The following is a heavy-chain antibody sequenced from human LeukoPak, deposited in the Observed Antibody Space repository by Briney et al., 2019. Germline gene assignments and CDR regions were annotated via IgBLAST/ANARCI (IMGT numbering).Heavy chain of an antibody. Sequence: SETLSLTCAVYGGSFSGYYWRWIRQPPGKGLEWIGEINHSGSTNYNPSLKSRVTISVDTSKNQFSLKLSSVTAADTAVYYCARDAEGSGSYYNWFDPWGQGTLVTVSS. V-gene: IGHV4-34*01. CDR1: GGSFSGYY. CDR3: ARDAEGSGSYYNWFDP. D-gene: IGHD3-10*01. CDR2: INHSGST. J-gene: IGHJ5*02.